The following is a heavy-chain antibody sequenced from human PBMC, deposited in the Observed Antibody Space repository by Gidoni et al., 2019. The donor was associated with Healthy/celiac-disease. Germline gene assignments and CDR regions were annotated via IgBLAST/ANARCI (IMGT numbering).Heavy chain of an antibody. CDR2: IYHSGST. CDR1: GGPIRSGGYS. D-gene: IGHD4-17*01. CDR3: AATSCEYGDYVTLDY. V-gene: IGHV4-30-2*01. J-gene: IGHJ4*02. Sequence: QLQLQESGSGLVTPSQNLSLTCAVSGGPIRSGGYSWSWIRQPPGKGLEWIGYIYHSGSTYYNPALKNRVTRSVDRSKNQCSLKLSSVTAADTAVYYCAATSCEYGDYVTLDYWGQGTLVTVSS.